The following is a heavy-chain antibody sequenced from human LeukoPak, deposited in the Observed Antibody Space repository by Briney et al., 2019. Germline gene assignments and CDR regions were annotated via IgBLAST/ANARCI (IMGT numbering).Heavy chain of an antibody. CDR3: ARDVSYGWYYFDY. Sequence: GRSLRLSCAASGYTFSTYAMHWVRQAPGKGLEWVSVIYSGGSTYYADSVKGRFTISRDNSKNTLYLQMNSLRAEDTAVYYCARDVSYGWYYFDYWGQGTLVTVSS. CDR1: GYTFSTYA. V-gene: IGHV3-53*01. J-gene: IGHJ4*02. D-gene: IGHD5-18*01. CDR2: IYSGGST.